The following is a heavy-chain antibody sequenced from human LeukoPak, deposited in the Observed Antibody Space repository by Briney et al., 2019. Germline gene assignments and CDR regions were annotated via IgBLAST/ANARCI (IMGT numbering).Heavy chain of an antibody. V-gene: IGHV1-18*01. CDR3: ATAIVDYYGSGSYMDDYYYYGMDV. D-gene: IGHD3-10*01. CDR2: TSAYNGNT. CDR1: GYTFTSYG. Sequence: ASVKVSCKASGYTFTSYGISWVRQAPGQGLEWMGWTSAYNGNTNYAQKLQGRVTMTTDTSTSTAYMELRSLRSDDTAVYYCATAIVDYYGSGSYMDDYYYYGMDVWGQGTTVTVSS. J-gene: IGHJ6*02.